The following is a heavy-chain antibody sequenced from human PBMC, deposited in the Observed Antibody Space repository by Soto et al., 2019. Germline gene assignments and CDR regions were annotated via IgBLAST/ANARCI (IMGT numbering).Heavy chain of an antibody. CDR1: GYTLTQLS. J-gene: IGHJ6*02. CDR2: FDLEDGET. V-gene: IGHV1-24*01. D-gene: IGHD1-26*01. Sequence: SVKVSCKVSGYTLTQLSMHWLRQAPGKRGEWMGGFDLEDGETIYAQKFHGRVTMTEDTSTDTAYMELSSMRSEDTAVYYCATDTGDGIVGATRYYYYYGMDVWGQGTTVTVSS. CDR3: ATDTGDGIVGATRYYYYYGMDV.